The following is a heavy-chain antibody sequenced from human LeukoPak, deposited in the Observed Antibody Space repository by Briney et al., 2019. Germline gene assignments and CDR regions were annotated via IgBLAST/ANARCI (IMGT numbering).Heavy chain of an antibody. CDR1: GFTFSSYW. CDR3: ARGRALNYYDSSGTGDY. Sequence: GGSLRLSCAASGFTFSSYWMSWVRQAPGKGLEWVANIKQDGSEKYYVDSAKGRFTISRDNAKNSLYLQMNSLRAEDTAVYYCARGRALNYYDSSGTGDYWGQGTLVTVSS. D-gene: IGHD3-22*01. J-gene: IGHJ4*02. CDR2: IKQDGSEK. V-gene: IGHV3-7*01.